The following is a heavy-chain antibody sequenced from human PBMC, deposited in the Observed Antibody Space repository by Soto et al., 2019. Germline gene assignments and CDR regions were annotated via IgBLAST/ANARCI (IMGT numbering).Heavy chain of an antibody. CDR1: GGSIRSYY. CDR2: MYYGGST. J-gene: IGHJ4*02. D-gene: IGHD4-17*01. Sequence: SETLSLTCTVSGGSIRSYYWNWIRQSPGKGLDWIGYMYYGGSTNYNPSLKSRVSISADTSKNQFSLRLTSVTAADTAVYYCARSTGYGDSFFDYWGPGIVVTVSS. CDR3: ARSTGYGDSFFDY. V-gene: IGHV4-59*01.